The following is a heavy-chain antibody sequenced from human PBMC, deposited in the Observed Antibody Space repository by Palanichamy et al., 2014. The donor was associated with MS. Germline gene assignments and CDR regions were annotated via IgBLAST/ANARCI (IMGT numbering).Heavy chain of an antibody. V-gene: IGHV3-15*01. D-gene: IGHD3-10*01. Sequence: EVQLVESGGGLVKPGGSLRLSCAASGFTFSNAWMSWVRQAPGKGLEWVGRIKSKTDGGTTDYAAPVKGRFTISRNDSKNTLYLQMNSLKTEDTAVYYCTTALWGSGSSSGCWGQGTLVTASS. J-gene: IGHJ4*02. CDR3: TTALWGSGSSSGC. CDR2: IKSKTDGGTT. CDR1: GFTFSNAW.